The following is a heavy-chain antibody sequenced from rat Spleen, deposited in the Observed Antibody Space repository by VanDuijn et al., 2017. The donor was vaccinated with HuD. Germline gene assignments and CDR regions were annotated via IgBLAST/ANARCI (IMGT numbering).Heavy chain of an antibody. CDR1: GFKFNYYW. D-gene: IGHD1-12*02. CDR3: ATDGYYDGTYYSVYVMDA. CDR2: IGTGGGNT. V-gene: IGHV5-31*01. Sequence: EVQMVESGGGLVQPGRSLKLSCVASGFKFNYYWMTWIRQAPGKGLEWVASIGTGGGNTYYRDSVKGRFTISRDNAKNTLYLQMDSLRSEDSATYYCATDGYYDGTYYSVYVMDAWSQGASVTVSS. J-gene: IGHJ4*01.